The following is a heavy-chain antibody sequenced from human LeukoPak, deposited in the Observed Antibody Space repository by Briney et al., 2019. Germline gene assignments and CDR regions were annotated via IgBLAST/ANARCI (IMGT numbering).Heavy chain of an antibody. CDR2: IFYSGNT. J-gene: IGHJ4*02. V-gene: IGHV4-59*08. Sequence: SETLSLTCTVSGASITTNYWSRFRQSPGKGLEWIGYIFYSGNTKYSPSLESRVTISVDTSKNHFSLNLKSVTAADTAVYYCARLSTYSHFDFWGQGTLVTVSS. CDR1: GASITTNY. D-gene: IGHD1-26*01. CDR3: ARLSTYSHFDF.